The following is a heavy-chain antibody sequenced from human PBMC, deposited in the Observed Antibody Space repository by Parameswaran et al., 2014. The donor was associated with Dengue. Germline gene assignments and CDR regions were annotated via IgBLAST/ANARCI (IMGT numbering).Heavy chain of an antibody. CDR3: ASKTTVTTRYYYYYYMDV. Sequence: VRQMPGKGLEWVSVIYSGGSTYYADSVKGRFTISRDNSKNTLYLQMNSLRAEDTAVYYCASKTTVTTRYYYYYYMDVWGKGTTVTVSS. V-gene: IGHV3-53*01. J-gene: IGHJ6*03. CDR2: IYSGGST. D-gene: IGHD4-17*01.